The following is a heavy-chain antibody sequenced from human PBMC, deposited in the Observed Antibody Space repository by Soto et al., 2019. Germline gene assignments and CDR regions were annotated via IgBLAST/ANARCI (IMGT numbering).Heavy chain of an antibody. CDR1: GFTFGDYW. Sequence: PGGSLRLSFAASGFTFGDYWMHWVRQPPGKGPEWVSRMNGDGRTTPYADSVKGRFTASRDNAKSTLYLQMNSLRAEDTAVYYCETAEVDXWGPGTLVTVSX. V-gene: IGHV3-74*03. J-gene: IGHJ4*02. CDR3: ETAEVDX. CDR2: MNGDGRTT.